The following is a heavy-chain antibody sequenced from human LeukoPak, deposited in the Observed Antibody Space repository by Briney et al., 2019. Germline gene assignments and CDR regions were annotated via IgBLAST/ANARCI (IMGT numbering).Heavy chain of an antibody. J-gene: IGHJ4*02. CDR3: ARARMVDDTRFMDY. CDR2: IYPGDSDT. CDR1: GYSFTSYW. Sequence: GESLKISCKGSGYSFTSYWIGWVRQMPGKGLEGMGIIYPGDSDTRYSPSFQGQVTVSADKSISPAYLQWSSLKASDTAMYYCARARMVDDTRFMDYWGQGTLVTVSS. D-gene: IGHD4/OR15-4a*01. V-gene: IGHV5-51*01.